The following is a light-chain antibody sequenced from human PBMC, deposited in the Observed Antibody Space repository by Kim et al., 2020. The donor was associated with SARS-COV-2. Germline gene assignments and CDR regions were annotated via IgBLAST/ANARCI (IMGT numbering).Light chain of an antibody. CDR2: GAS. CDR3: QQYNNWPPNT. J-gene: IGKJ2*01. V-gene: IGKV3-15*01. Sequence: VSPGERATLSCRASQSVSSNLAWYQQKPGQAPRLLIYGASTRATVIPARFRGSGSGTEFTLTISSLQSEDFAVYYCQQYNNWPPNTFGQGTKLEI. CDR1: QSVSSN.